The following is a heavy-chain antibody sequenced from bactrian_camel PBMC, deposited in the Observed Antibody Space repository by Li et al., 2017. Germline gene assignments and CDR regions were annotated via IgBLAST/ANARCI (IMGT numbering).Heavy chain of an antibody. D-gene: IGHD2*01. Sequence: HVQLVESGGGSVQDGGSLRLSCAARTGTFRSACMGWIRQVSGKEREGVASIDSDGETTYADSVKGRFIISRDNAKNSVYLQMNSLKLGDTAMYYCAADFGPHCSGSYLARRANFEGQGTQVTVS. V-gene: IGHV3S53*01. CDR1: TGTFRSAC. J-gene: IGHJ4*01. CDR2: IDSDGET.